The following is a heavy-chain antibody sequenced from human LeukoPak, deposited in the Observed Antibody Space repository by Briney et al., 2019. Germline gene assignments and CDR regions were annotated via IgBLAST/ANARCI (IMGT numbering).Heavy chain of an antibody. J-gene: IGHJ4*02. D-gene: IGHD3-22*01. CDR2: IYPGDSDT. Sequence: GESLKISCKGSGYSFTSYWIGWVRQMPGKGLEWMGIIYPGDSDTRYSPSFQGQVTISADKSISTAYLQWSSLKASDTAMYYRARLRGYYYDSSGSLDYWGQGTLVTVSS. CDR1: GYSFTSYW. CDR3: ARLRGYYYDSSGSLDY. V-gene: IGHV5-51*01.